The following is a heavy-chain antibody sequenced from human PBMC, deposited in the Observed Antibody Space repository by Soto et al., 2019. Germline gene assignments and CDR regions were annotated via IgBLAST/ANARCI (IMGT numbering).Heavy chain of an antibody. V-gene: IGHV6-1*01. CDR2: TYYRSKWYN. J-gene: IGHJ6*02. Sequence: SQTRSLTCAISGDTVSSKSAAWTWIRQSPSRGLEWLGKTYYRSKWYNEYAVSVKSRITINPDTSKDQFSLQLNSVTPEDTAVYYCARGGYSMDVWGQGTTVPSP. CDR3: ARGGYSMDV. CDR1: GDTVSSKSAA.